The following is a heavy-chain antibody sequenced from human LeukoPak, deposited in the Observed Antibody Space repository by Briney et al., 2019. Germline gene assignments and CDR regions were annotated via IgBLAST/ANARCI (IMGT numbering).Heavy chain of an antibody. CDR1: GFTFSSYA. CDR3: ARDRRFGELLN. V-gene: IGHV3-23*01. CDR2: ISGSGGST. D-gene: IGHD3-10*01. Sequence: GGSLRLSCAASGFTFSSYAMSWVRQAPGKGLEWVSAISGSGGSTYYADSVKGRFTISRDNSKNTLYLQMNSLRAEDTAVYYCARDRRFGELLNWGQGTLVTVSS. J-gene: IGHJ4*02.